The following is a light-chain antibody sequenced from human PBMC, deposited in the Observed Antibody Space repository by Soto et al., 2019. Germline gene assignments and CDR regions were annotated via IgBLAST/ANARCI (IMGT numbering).Light chain of an antibody. V-gene: IGKV3-20*01. CDR2: GAS. CDR1: PSVSSRY. J-gene: IGKJ1*01. CDR3: QQYGSSPLWT. Sequence: EIVLTQSPGTLSLSPGERATLSCRASPSVSSRYLAWYQQKPGQAPRLLIYGASSRATGIPDRFSGSGSGTDFTLTISRMEPEDFAVYYCQQYGSSPLWTFGQGTKVDIK.